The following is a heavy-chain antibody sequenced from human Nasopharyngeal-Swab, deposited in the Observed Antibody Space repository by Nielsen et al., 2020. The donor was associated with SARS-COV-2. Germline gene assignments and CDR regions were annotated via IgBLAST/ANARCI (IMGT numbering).Heavy chain of an antibody. CDR2: IYSGGST. J-gene: IGHJ4*02. CDR3: ARGRAAGNDY. V-gene: IGHV3-53*01. D-gene: IGHD6-13*01. CDR1: GFTVSRNY. Sequence: GESLKISCAASGFTVSRNYMSWVRQAPGKGLEWVSVIYSGGSTYYADSVKGRFTISRDNSKNTLYLQMNSLRAEDTAVYYCARGRAAGNDYWGQGTLVTVSS.